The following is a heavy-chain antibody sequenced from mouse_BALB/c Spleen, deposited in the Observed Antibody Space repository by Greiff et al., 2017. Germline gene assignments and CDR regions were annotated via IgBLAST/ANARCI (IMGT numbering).Heavy chain of an antibody. D-gene: IGHD1-1*01. CDR1: GFTFSSFG. Sequence: EVNVVESGGGLVQPGGSRKLSCAASGFTFSSFGMHWVRQAPEKGLEWVAYISSGSSTIYYADTVKGRFTISRDNPKNTLFLQMTSLRSEDTAMYYCARSRDYGSSYWYFDVWGAGTTVTVSS. J-gene: IGHJ1*01. V-gene: IGHV5-17*02. CDR3: ARSRDYGSSYWYFDV. CDR2: ISSGSSTI.